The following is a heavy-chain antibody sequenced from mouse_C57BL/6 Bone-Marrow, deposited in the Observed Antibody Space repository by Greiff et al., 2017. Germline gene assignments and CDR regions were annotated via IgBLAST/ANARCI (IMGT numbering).Heavy chain of an antibody. V-gene: IGHV7-3*01. CDR1: GFTFTDYY. CDR2: IRNKANGYTT. Sequence: EVMLVESGGGLVQPGGSLSLSCAASGFTFTDYYMSWVRQPPGKALEWLGFIRNKANGYTTEYSASVKGRFTISRDNSQSILYLQMNALRAEDSATYYCARSPDYYGSSSDFDYWGQGTTLTVSS. CDR3: ARSPDYYGSSSDFDY. D-gene: IGHD1-1*01. J-gene: IGHJ2*01.